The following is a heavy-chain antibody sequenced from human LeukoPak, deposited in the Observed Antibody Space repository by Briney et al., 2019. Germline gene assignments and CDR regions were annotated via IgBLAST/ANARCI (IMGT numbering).Heavy chain of an antibody. CDR2: ISYDGSNK. CDR3: AKGGYSGSPSDY. CDR1: GFTFSSYG. J-gene: IGHJ4*02. D-gene: IGHD1-26*01. Sequence: GGSLRLSCAASGFTFSSYGMHWVRQAPGKGLEWVAVISYDGSNKYYADSVKGRFTISRDNSKNTLYLQMNSLRAEDTAVYYCAKGGYSGSPSDYWGQGTLVTVSS. V-gene: IGHV3-30*18.